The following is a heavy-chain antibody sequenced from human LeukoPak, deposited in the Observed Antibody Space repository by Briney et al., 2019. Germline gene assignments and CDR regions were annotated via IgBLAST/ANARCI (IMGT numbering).Heavy chain of an antibody. D-gene: IGHD3-22*01. V-gene: IGHV3-23*01. J-gene: IGHJ4*02. CDR2: MSGSGGST. Sequence: PGGSLRLSCAASGFTFSSYAMSWVRQAPGKGLEWVSTMSGSGGSTDYADSVKGRFTISRDNSKNTLYLQVNSLRAEDTAVYYCARGGLAYDSSGYYHPLNSYYFDYWGQGTLVTVSS. CDR1: GFTFSSYA. CDR3: ARGGLAYDSSGYYHPLNSYYFDY.